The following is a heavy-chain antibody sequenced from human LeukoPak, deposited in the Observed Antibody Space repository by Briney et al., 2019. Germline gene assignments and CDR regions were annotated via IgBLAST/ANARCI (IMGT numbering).Heavy chain of an antibody. V-gene: IGHV3-66*01. CDR2: IYSGGST. D-gene: IGHD3-3*01. CDR3: ARDFHYDFWSGRYGMDV. J-gene: IGHJ6*02. CDR1: GFTVSSNY. Sequence: PGGSLRLSCAASGFTVSSNYMSWVRQAPGKGLEWVSVIYSGGSTYYADSVKGRFTISRDNSENTLYLQMNSLRAEDTAVYYCARDFHYDFWSGRYGMDVWGQGTTVTVSS.